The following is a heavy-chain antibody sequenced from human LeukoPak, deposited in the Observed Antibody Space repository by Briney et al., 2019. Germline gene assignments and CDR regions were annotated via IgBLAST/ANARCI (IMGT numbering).Heavy chain of an antibody. D-gene: IGHD3-10*01. V-gene: IGHV5-51*01. CDR1: GYIFTNYW. CDR3: ARSDQLKWFGDPRRPYYYGMAV. CDR2: IYPADSDT. J-gene: IGHJ6*02. Sequence: GESLKISCQVSGYIFTNYWIGWVRQMPGKGLESMGIIYPADSDTTYSPSFQGQVTISADKSISTAYLQWSSLKASDTAMYYCARSDQLKWFGDPRRPYYYGMAVWGQGTTVTVSS.